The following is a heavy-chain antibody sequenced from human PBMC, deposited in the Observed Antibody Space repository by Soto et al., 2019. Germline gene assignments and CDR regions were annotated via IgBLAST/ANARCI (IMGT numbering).Heavy chain of an antibody. V-gene: IGHV1-69*01. D-gene: IGHD6-13*01. Sequence: QVQLVQSGAEVKKPGSSVKVSCKASGGTFSSYAISWVRQAPGQGLEWMGGIIPIFGTANYAQKFQCRVTITEEESTSTVYMKLSSLRSEDTALYYCTRENTHSSSWPTGYYYYGMDVGGQGTTVTVSS. CDR1: GGTFSSYA. J-gene: IGHJ6*02. CDR2: IIPIFGTA. CDR3: TRENTHSSSWPTGYYYYGMDV.